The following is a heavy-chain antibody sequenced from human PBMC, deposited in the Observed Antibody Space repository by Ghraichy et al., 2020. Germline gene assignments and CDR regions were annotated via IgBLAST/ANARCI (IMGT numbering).Heavy chain of an antibody. D-gene: IGHD3-22*01. CDR3: AKSQSSGYGLDAFDI. CDR1: GFTFSSYG. J-gene: IGHJ3*02. CDR2: ISYDGSNK. Sequence: VGSLRLSCAASGFTFSSYGMHWVRQAPGKGLEWVAVISYDGSNKYYADSVKGRFTISRDNSKNTLYLQMNSLRAEDTAVYYCAKSQSSGYGLDAFDIWGQGTMVTVSS. V-gene: IGHV3-30*18.